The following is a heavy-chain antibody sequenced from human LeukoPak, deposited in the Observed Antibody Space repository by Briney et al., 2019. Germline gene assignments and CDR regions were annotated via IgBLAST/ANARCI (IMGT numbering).Heavy chain of an antibody. Sequence: SETLSLTCSVSGGSISSSSYFWGWIRQPPGKGLEWIGRIYTSGSTNYNPSLKSRVTISVDTSKNQFSLKLSSVTAADTAVYYCARVGEQHHIDYWGQGTLVTVSS. CDR1: GGSISSSSYF. J-gene: IGHJ4*02. V-gene: IGHV4-61*02. D-gene: IGHD6-13*01. CDR3: ARVGEQHHIDY. CDR2: IYTSGST.